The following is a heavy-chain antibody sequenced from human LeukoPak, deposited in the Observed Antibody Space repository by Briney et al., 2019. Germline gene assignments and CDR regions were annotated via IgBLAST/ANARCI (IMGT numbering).Heavy chain of an antibody. CDR2: INHSGST. V-gene: IGHV4-34*01. D-gene: IGHD3-22*01. J-gene: IGHJ3*02. CDR1: GGSFSGYY. Sequence: SETLSLTCAVYGGSFSGYYWSWIRQPPGKGLEWIGEINHSGSTNYNPSLKSRVTISVDTSKNQFSLKLSSVTAADTAVYYCARELTYYYDSSGYYYTSLHAFDIWGQGTMVTVSS. CDR3: ARELTYYYDSSGYYYTSLHAFDI.